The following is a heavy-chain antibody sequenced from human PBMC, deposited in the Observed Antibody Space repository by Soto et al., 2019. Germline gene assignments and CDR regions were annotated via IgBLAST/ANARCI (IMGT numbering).Heavy chain of an antibody. Sequence: QVQLVESGGGVVQPGRSLRLSCAASGFTFSYHALNWVRQAPGKGLEWVAVISYDGDNKYIAESVKGRFTISRDNSKNTVSLQMNSLRAEDTAMDFGARGTTTSAFAAMDVWGQGTTVTVSS. V-gene: IGHV3-30-3*01. CDR2: ISYDGDNK. D-gene: IGHD1-1*01. CDR3: ARGTTTSAFAAMDV. J-gene: IGHJ6*02. CDR1: GFTFSYHA.